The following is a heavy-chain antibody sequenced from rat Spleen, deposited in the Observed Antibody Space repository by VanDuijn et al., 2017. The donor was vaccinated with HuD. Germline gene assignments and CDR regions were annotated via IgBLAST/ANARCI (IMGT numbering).Heavy chain of an antibody. D-gene: IGHD1-11*01. CDR2: ISYDGSST. CDR1: GFTFSDYY. V-gene: IGHV5-29*01. Sequence: EVQLVESDGGLVQPGRSLKLSCAASGFTFSDYYMAWVRQAPTKGLEWVAIISYDGSSTSYRDSVKGRFTVSRDNAKRTLYLQMDSVRSEDTATYYCARRGGSLDYWGQGVMVTVSS. CDR3: ARRGGSLDY. J-gene: IGHJ2*01.